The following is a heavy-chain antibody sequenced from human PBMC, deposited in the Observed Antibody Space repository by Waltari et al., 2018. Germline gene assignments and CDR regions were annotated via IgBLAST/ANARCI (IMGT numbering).Heavy chain of an antibody. J-gene: IGHJ4*02. Sequence: QVQLQESVPGLVKPSETLSLTCAVSGYSISSGYYWGWIRQPPGKGLEWIGRICHSGSTYYNPSRNSRVTISVETSKNQFSLKLSSVTAADTAVYYCARAIVVDTYYFDYWGQGTLVTVSS. D-gene: IGHD3-22*01. CDR1: GYSISSGYY. CDR3: ARAIVVDTYYFDY. CDR2: ICHSGST. V-gene: IGHV4-38-2*01.